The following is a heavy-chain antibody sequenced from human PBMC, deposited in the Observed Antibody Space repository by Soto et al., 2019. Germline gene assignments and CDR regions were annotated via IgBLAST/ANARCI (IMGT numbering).Heavy chain of an antibody. J-gene: IGHJ4*02. CDR2: ISRSGGST. CDR1: VFQLSNYG. Sequence: RGSLRVSCACSVFQLSNYGMSSVRQAPGNGPEWVSGISRSGGSTYYADSVKDRFTICRDNSKNTLYVQMSSLRADDTAVYYCVKDGHGAYGGTSYVAGFDYWGQGTMVTVSS. CDR3: VKDGHGAYGGTSYVAGFDY. V-gene: IGHV3-23*01. D-gene: IGHD6-6*01.